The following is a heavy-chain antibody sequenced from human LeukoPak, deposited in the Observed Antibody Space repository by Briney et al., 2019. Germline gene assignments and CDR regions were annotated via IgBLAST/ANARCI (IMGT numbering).Heavy chain of an antibody. CDR3: AKDTGTAMVTGGRFDY. D-gene: IGHD5-18*01. Sequence: GGSLRLSCAAFGFTFDDYAMHWVRQAPGKGLEGVSGISWNSGSIGYADSVKGRFTISRDNAKNSLYLQMNSLRAEDTALYYCAKDTGTAMVTGGRFDYWGQGTLVTVSS. CDR1: GFTFDDYA. CDR2: ISWNSGSI. J-gene: IGHJ4*02. V-gene: IGHV3-9*01.